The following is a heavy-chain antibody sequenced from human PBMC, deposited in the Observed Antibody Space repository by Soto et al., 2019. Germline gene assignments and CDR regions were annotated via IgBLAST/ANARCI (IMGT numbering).Heavy chain of an antibody. CDR1: GGSFSGYY. CDR3: ARVAGRSSSQSEPKLFYP. J-gene: IGHJ5*02. CDR2: INHSGST. V-gene: IGHV4-34*01. D-gene: IGHD6-13*01. Sequence: SETLSLTCAVYGGSFSGYYWSWIRQPLWNWLKWIGEINHSGSTNYNPSLKSRVTISVDPSNHQLPLKVRSVSAADTAVYYCARVAGRSSSQSEPKLFYPCGEGTLFTVS.